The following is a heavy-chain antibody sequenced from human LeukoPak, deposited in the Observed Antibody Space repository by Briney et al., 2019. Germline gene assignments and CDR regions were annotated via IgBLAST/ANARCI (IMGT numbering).Heavy chain of an antibody. D-gene: IGHD3-3*01. CDR2: IYYSGST. J-gene: IGHJ4*02. CDR1: GGSISSYY. Sequence: PSETLSLTCTVSGGSISSYYWSWIRQPPGKGLEWIGDIYYSGSTNYNPSLKSRVTISVDTSKNQFSLKLSSVTAADTAVYYCARVERNWSGYYAKVYYFDYWGQGTLVTVSS. V-gene: IGHV4-59*01. CDR3: ARVERNWSGYYAKVYYFDY.